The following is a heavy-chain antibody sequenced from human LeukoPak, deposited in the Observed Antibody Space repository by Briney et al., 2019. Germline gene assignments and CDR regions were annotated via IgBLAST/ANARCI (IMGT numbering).Heavy chain of an antibody. V-gene: IGHV3-23*01. Sequence: GGSRRLSCAASEFTFSSYAMQWVRQAPGKGLEWVSGISASGGSTWYADSVKGRFTISRDNSKNTLYLQMNSLRAEDAAVYYCAKYVSARGPPYALAVWGQGTTVTVSS. CDR1: EFTFSSYA. CDR3: AKYVSARGPPYALAV. CDR2: ISASGGST. J-gene: IGHJ6*02. D-gene: IGHD2/OR15-2a*01.